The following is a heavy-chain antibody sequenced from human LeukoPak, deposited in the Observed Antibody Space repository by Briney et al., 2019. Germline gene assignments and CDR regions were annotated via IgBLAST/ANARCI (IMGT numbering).Heavy chain of an antibody. Sequence: GGSLRLSCAASGFTFSSYAMHWVRQAPGKGLEYVSAISSNGGSTYYANSVKGRFTISRDNSKNTLYLQMGSLRAEDMAVYYCARAHYDFWSGYYNWFDPWGQGTLVTVSS. CDR3: ARAHYDFWSGYYNWFDP. J-gene: IGHJ5*02. CDR2: ISSNGGST. CDR1: GFTFSSYA. V-gene: IGHV3-64*01. D-gene: IGHD3-3*01.